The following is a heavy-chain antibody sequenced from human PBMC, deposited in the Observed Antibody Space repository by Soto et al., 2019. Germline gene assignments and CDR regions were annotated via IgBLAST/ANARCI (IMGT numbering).Heavy chain of an antibody. V-gene: IGHV3-23*01. CDR2: ISGSGGST. J-gene: IGHJ3*02. D-gene: IGHD3-3*01. Sequence: SGGSLRLSCAASGFTFSSYAMSWVRQAPGKGLEWVSAISGSGGSTYYADSVKGRFTISRDNSKNTLYLQMNSLRAEDTAVYYCAKLPIWSGYYISAFDIWGQGTMVTVSS. CDR1: GFTFSSYA. CDR3: AKLPIWSGYYISAFDI.